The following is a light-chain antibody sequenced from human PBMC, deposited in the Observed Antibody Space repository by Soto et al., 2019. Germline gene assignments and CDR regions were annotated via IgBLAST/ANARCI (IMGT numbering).Light chain of an antibody. CDR1: QSVRSA. V-gene: IGKV3-15*01. CDR3: QQVNSFPST. Sequence: IVMTQSPATLSVSPGETATLSCRASQSVRSALAWYQQKPGQAPRLLIYAASNRASGVPGSFSGGGSETEFTLTISSLQSEDFAVYYCQQVNSFPSTSGQGTRLEIK. J-gene: IGKJ5*01. CDR2: AAS.